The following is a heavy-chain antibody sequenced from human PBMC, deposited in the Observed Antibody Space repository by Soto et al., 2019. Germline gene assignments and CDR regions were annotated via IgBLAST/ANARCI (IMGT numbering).Heavy chain of an antibody. Sequence: ASVKVSCKASGGTFSSYTISWVRQAPGQGLEWMGRIIPILGIANYAQKFQGRVTITADKSTSTAYMELSSLRSEDTAVYYCARGRDRCSSTSCYANFDYWGQGTLVTVSS. CDR3: ARGRDRCSSTSCYANFDY. CDR1: GGTFSSYT. CDR2: IIPILGIA. V-gene: IGHV1-69*02. D-gene: IGHD2-2*01. J-gene: IGHJ4*02.